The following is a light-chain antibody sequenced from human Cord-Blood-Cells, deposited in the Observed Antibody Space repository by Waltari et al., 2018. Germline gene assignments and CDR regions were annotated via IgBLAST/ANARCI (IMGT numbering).Light chain of an antibody. CDR3: LQDYNYPRT. CDR2: AAS. CDR1: QGIRND. Sequence: AIQMTQSPSSLSASVGDRVNITCRASQGIRNDLGLYQQKPGKAPKLLIYAASSLQSGVPSRFSGSGSGTDFTLTISSLQPEDFATYYCLQDYNYPRTFGPGTKVDIK. V-gene: IGKV1-6*01. J-gene: IGKJ3*01.